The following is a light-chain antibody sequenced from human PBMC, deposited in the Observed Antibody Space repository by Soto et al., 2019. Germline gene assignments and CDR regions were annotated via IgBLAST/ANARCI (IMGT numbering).Light chain of an antibody. Sequence: DIQLTQSPSSLSASVGDRVTITCRASQGISNLLAWHQQKPGKAPKSLIKTTSILHSGVPSRFSGSESETDFTLTISGLQPEDFATYYCQQYSAYPRTFGQGTRLELK. V-gene: IGKV1-16*01. CDR3: QQYSAYPRT. CDR1: QGISNL. J-gene: IGKJ5*01. CDR2: TTS.